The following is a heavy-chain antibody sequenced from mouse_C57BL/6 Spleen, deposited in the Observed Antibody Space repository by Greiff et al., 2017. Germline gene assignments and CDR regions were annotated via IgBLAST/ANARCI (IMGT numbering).Heavy chain of an antibody. CDR3: ARGDGYYIWDFDV. CDR1: GYAFSSSW. Sequence: QVQLQQSGPELVKPGASVKISCKASGYAFSSSWMNWVKQRPGKGLEWIGRIYPGDGDTNYTGKFKGKATLTADKSSSTAYMQLSSLTSEDSAVYFCARGDGYYIWDFDVWGTGTTVTVSS. D-gene: IGHD2-3*01. J-gene: IGHJ1*03. CDR2: IYPGDGDT. V-gene: IGHV1-82*01.